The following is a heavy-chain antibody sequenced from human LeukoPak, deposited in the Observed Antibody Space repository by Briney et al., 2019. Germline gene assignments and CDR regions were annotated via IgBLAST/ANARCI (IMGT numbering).Heavy chain of an antibody. CDR3: ARHDYDSDSFDI. J-gene: IGHJ3*02. D-gene: IGHD3-16*01. CDR2: IDPSDSYT. V-gene: IGHV5-10-1*01. CDR1: GYSFTSYW. Sequence: GESLKISCKGSGYSFTSYWIIWVRPMPGKGLEWMGRIDPSDSYTNYSPSFQGHVTISADKSIRTAYLQWSTLKATDTAMYYCARHDYDSDSFDIWGQGTVVAVSS.